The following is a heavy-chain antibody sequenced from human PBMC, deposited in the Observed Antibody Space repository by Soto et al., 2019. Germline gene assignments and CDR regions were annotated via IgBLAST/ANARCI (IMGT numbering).Heavy chain of an antibody. V-gene: IGHV3-7*01. D-gene: IGHD5-12*01. Sequence: GGSLRLSCAASGFTFSSYWMSWVRQAPGKGLEWVANIKQDGSEKYYVDSVKGRFTISRDNAKNSLYLQMNSLRAEDTAVYYCARTVYSGYDYYYYGMDVWGQGTTVTVSS. J-gene: IGHJ6*02. CDR3: ARTVYSGYDYYYYGMDV. CDR2: IKQDGSEK. CDR1: GFTFSSYW.